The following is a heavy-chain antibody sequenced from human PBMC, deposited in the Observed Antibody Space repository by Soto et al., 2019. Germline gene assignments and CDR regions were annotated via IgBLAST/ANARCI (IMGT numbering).Heavy chain of an antibody. V-gene: IGHV1-69*02. CDR3: AITGSFDY. Sequence: QVQLVQSGAEVKKPGASVKVSCKASAGTFDTYSIMWVRQAPGQGLEWMGRTIPAIDLINYAQKFQGRFTITVDKSTTTVYMELRSLRYEDTAIYYCAITGSFDYWGQGTLVTVSS. J-gene: IGHJ4*02. D-gene: IGHD6-25*01. CDR1: AGTFDTYS. CDR2: TIPAIDLI.